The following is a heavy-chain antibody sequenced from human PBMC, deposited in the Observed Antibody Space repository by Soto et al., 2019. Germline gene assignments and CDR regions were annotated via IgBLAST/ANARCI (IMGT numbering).Heavy chain of an antibody. J-gene: IGHJ5*02. CDR3: AILST. Sequence: GGSLRLSCAASGFTVSSNYMNWVRQAPGKGLEWLSIIYSDGTTNYADSVKGRFTISRDNFKNTLYLQMNNLRAEDTAVYYCAILSTWGQGTLVTVSS. V-gene: IGHV3-53*01. CDR1: GFTVSSNY. CDR2: IYSDGTT. D-gene: IGHD6-6*01.